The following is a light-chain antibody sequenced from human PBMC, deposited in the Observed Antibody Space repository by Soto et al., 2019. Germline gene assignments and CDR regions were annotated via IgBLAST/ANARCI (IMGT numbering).Light chain of an antibody. CDR3: QSYDSSLSAL. Sequence: QSVLTQPPSVSGAPGQRVTISCTGGSSNIGAGYDVHWYQQLPGTAPKLLIYGNSNRPSGVPDRFSGSKSGTSASLAITGLQAEDEADYYCQSYDSSLSALFGGGTKLTVL. CDR2: GNS. V-gene: IGLV1-40*01. J-gene: IGLJ3*02. CDR1: SSNIGAGYD.